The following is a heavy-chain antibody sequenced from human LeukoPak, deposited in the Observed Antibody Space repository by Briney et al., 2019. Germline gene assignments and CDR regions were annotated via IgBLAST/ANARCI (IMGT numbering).Heavy chain of an antibody. J-gene: IGHJ4*02. CDR2: ISYDGSNK. D-gene: IGHD5-24*01. CDR1: GFTFSSYA. V-gene: IGHV3-30*01. CDR3: AREVGEMATTLDY. Sequence: TGGSLRLSCAASGFTFSSYAMHWVRQAPGKGLEWVAVISYDGSNKYYADSVKGRFTISRDNSKNTLYLQMNSLRAEDTAVYYCAREVGEMATTLDYWGQGTLVTVSS.